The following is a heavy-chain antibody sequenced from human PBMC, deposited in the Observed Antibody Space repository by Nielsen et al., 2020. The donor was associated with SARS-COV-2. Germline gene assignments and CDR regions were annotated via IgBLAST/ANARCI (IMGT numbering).Heavy chain of an antibody. V-gene: IGHV3-30*04. CDR1: GFTFRNYA. CDR3: ARGTEGYCGGDCYYFDY. Sequence: LSLTCAASGFTFRNYAMHWVRQAPGKGLEWMTFISYDGSNKMYADSVKGRFTISRDMSKNTLYLQMNSLRAEDTAVYYCARGTEGYCGGDCYYFDYWGQGTLVTVSS. CDR2: ISYDGSNK. J-gene: IGHJ4*02. D-gene: IGHD2-21*02.